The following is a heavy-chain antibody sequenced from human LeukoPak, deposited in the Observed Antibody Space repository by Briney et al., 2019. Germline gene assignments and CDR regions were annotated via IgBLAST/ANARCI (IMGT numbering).Heavy chain of an antibody. D-gene: IGHD6-6*01. V-gene: IGHV3-15*07. Sequence: GGSLRLSCAASGFTFSSYGMHWVRQAPGKGLEWAGRIKSKTDGGTTDYAAPVKGRFTISRDDSKNTLYLQMNSLKTEDTAVYYCTISYSSTYYYYYYGMDVWGQGTTVTVSS. CDR3: TISYSSTYYYYYYGMDV. CDR2: IKSKTDGGTT. J-gene: IGHJ6*02. CDR1: GFTFSSYG.